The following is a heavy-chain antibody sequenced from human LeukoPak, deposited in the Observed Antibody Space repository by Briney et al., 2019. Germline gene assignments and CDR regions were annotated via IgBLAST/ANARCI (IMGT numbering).Heavy chain of an antibody. CDR1: GGSFSGYY. J-gene: IGHJ5*02. CDR2: INHSGST. V-gene: IGHV4-34*01. CDR3: AERLRWNGYPFDP. D-gene: IGHD5-12*01. Sequence: PSETLSLTCAVYGGSFSGYYWSWIRQPPGKGLEWIGEINHSGSTNYNPSFKSRVTISVDTSKNQFSLKLSSVTAADTAVYYCAERLRWNGYPFDPWGQGTLVTVSS.